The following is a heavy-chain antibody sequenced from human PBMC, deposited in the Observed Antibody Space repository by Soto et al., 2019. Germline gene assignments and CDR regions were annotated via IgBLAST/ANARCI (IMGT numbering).Heavy chain of an antibody. CDR3: ARHSGGMDV. CDR2: IYYSGST. J-gene: IGHJ6*02. Sequence: SFTSYWIGWVRQMPGKGLEWIGSIYYSGSTYYNPSLKSRVTISVDTSKNQFSLKLSSVTAADTAVYYCARHSGGMDVWGQGTTVTVSS. CDR1: SFTSYW. V-gene: IGHV4-39*01.